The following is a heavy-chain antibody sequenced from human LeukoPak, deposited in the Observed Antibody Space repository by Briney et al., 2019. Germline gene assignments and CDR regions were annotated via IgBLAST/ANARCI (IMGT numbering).Heavy chain of an antibody. J-gene: IGHJ4*02. Sequence: SETLSLTCTVSGGSISSGGYYWSWIRQRPGKGLEWIGYIYYSGSTYYNPSLKSRVTISVDTSKNQFSLKLSSVTAADTAVYYCARGDYYDSSGFQYYFDYWGQGTLVTVSS. D-gene: IGHD3-22*01. V-gene: IGHV4-31*03. CDR1: GGSISSGGYY. CDR3: ARGDYYDSSGFQYYFDY. CDR2: IYYSGST.